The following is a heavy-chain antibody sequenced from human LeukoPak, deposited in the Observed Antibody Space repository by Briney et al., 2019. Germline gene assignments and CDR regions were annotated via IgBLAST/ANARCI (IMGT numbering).Heavy chain of an antibody. CDR1: GFNFNIYT. Sequence: PGGSLRLSCAASGFNFNIYTMNWVRQAPGKGLEWVSSIRSNSDDKYYADSVKGRFTISRDNGKNSLYLQMNSLRAEDTAVYYCAKGESIAVAGTALDYWGQGTLVTVSS. D-gene: IGHD6-19*01. J-gene: IGHJ4*02. CDR3: AKGESIAVAGTALDY. V-gene: IGHV3-21*01. CDR2: IRSNSDDK.